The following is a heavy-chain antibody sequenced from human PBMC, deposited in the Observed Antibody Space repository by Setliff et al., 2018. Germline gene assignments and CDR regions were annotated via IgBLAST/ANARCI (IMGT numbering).Heavy chain of an antibody. CDR3: ARASGGNSVEDGFDI. J-gene: IGHJ3*02. Sequence: WASVKVSCKASDYTFTDYGIYWVRQAPGQGLEWMGWISAYNGRTNYAEKFHARVTMTTDTATSTAYMELRSLKSDDTAVYYCARASGGNSVEDGFDIWGQGTMVT. D-gene: IGHD1-26*01. CDR1: DYTFTDYG. V-gene: IGHV1-18*01. CDR2: ISAYNGRT.